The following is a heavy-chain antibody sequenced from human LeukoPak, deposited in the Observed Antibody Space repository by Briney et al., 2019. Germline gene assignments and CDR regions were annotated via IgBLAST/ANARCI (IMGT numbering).Heavy chain of an antibody. CDR2: ISYDGRNK. Sequence: GGSLRLSCAASGFTFSSYGMHWVRQAPGKGLEWVAVISYDGRNKYYADSVKGRFTISRDNSKNTLYLQMNSLRAEDTAVYYCAKGAPTVTPTTSYYYYGMDVWGQGTTVTVSS. CDR3: AKGAPTVTPTTSYYYYGMDV. CDR1: GFTFSSYG. V-gene: IGHV3-30*18. J-gene: IGHJ6*02. D-gene: IGHD4-11*01.